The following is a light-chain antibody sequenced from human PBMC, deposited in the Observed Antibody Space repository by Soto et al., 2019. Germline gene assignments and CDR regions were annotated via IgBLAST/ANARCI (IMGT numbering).Light chain of an antibody. CDR1: QSVSGSY. CDR2: GAS. J-gene: IGKJ1*01. V-gene: IGKV3-20*01. Sequence: EIALTQSPGTLSLSPGERATLSCRASQSVSGSYLAWYQQKPGQAPRLLIYGASSRATGIPDRFSGSGSGTDFTLTISRLEPEDFAVYYCQQYGSSGTFGQGTKVDIK. CDR3: QQYGSSGT.